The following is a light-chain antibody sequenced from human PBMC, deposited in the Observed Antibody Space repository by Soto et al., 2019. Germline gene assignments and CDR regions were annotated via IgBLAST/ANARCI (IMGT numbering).Light chain of an antibody. J-gene: IGLJ2*01. CDR1: SSDVGNYNF. Sequence: QSALTQPPSASGSPGQSVTISCTGTSSDVGNYNFVSWYQHHPGKAPKLILYDVIKRPSGVPDRFSGSKSGNTASLTVSGLQAEDEADYYCSSYGGSNNFVLFGGGTKLTVL. V-gene: IGLV2-8*01. CDR2: DVI. CDR3: SSYGGSNNFVL.